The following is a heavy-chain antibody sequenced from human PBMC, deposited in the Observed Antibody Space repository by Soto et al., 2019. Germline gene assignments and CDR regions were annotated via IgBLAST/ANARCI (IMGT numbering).Heavy chain of an antibody. CDR1: GDSISSGGYY. D-gene: IGHD3-16*01. V-gene: IGHV4-31*03. J-gene: IGHJ3*01. CDR3: TRGAWGYAFDV. CDR2: IRYSEST. Sequence: QVQLQQSGPGLVKPSQTLSLTCTVSGDSISSGGYYWTWIRQHPGKGLEWIGYIRYSESTYYNPSLKSRVIVSIDTSKNQFSLRLSSVTVADTAVYFCTRGAWGYAFDVWGQGTMVTVSS.